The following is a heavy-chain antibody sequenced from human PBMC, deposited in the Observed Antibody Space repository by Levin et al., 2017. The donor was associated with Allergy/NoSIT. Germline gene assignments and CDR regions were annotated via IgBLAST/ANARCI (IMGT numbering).Heavy chain of an antibody. D-gene: IGHD2-21*02. V-gene: IGHV4-39*01. J-gene: IGHJ5*02. Sequence: SETLSLTCTVSDTSISRSNYFWGWIRQPPGKGLEWIGTIYFNGNTYFNPSLKSRVTITVDTSKNQFSLRLSSVTAADTAVYYCARQVRFARGLGIVVVTARFDPWGQGTLVTVSS. CDR3: ARQVRFARGLGIVVVTARFDP. CDR1: DTSISRSNYF. CDR2: IYFNGNT.